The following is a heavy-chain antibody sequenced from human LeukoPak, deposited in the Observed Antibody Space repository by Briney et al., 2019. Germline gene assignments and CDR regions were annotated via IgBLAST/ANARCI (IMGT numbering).Heavy chain of an antibody. CDR1: GDPISSGDYY. J-gene: IGHJ4*02. CDR2: ISSSGST. D-gene: IGHD3-22*01. CDR3: ARANSYDGSGHYYEFAY. Sequence: SETLSLTCTVSGDPISSGDYYWSWIRQPAGKGLEWIGRISSSGSTNYNPSLKSRVTISVDTSKNQFSLKLSSVTAADTAVYYCARANSYDGSGHYYEFAYWGQGTLVTVSS. V-gene: IGHV4-61*02.